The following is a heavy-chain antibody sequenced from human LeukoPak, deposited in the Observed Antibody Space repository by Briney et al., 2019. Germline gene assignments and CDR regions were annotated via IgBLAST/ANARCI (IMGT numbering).Heavy chain of an antibody. CDR2: IDPSAGST. J-gene: IGHJ6*04. D-gene: IGHD3-22*01. V-gene: IGHV1-46*01. CDR1: GYTFTNYY. CDR3: ARAHYASSNIKVPFDV. Sequence: ASVKVSCKASGYTFTNYYMHWVRQAPGQGLEWMGVIDPSAGSTAYAQKFQGRVTMTRDTATSTVYMELSSLRSEDTAVYYCARAHYASSNIKVPFDVWGKGTTVTVSS.